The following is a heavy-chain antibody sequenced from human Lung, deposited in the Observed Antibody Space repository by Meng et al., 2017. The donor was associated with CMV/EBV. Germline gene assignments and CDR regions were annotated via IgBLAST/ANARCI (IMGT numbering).Heavy chain of an antibody. CDR3: ARDRGVVIPAAPYYFDY. V-gene: IGHV3-48*04. J-gene: IGHJ4*02. CDR1: GSNFGTYG. CDR2: ISSDDRTR. Sequence: GESXKISCVGTGSNFGTYGLNWVRQAPGRGLEWISFISSDDRTRTYADSVRGRFTISRDDAKNSVSLQMRSLRVEDTAVYYCARDRGVVIPAAPYYFDYWXRGTLVTVSS. D-gene: IGHD3-10*01.